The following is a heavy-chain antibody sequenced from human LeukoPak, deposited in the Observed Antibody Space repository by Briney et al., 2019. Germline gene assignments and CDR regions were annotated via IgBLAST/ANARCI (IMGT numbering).Heavy chain of an antibody. CDR2: VSGGGVTT. D-gene: IGHD6-19*01. CDR3: PKQSYASGWNPFDY. Sequence: GGSLRLSCAAPGYTFSIFAMSWVRQAPGKGLEWVSPVSGGGVTTYYADSAKGRFTISRDNSKNTLYLQMNSLTVEDTAVYYCPKQSYASGWNPFDYWGQGILVTVSS. V-gene: IGHV3-23*01. J-gene: IGHJ4*02. CDR1: GYTFSIFA.